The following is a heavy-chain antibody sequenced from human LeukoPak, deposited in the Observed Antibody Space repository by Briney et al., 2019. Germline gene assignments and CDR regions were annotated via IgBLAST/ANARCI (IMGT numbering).Heavy chain of an antibody. D-gene: IGHD3-22*01. V-gene: IGHV1-2*02. Sequence: GASVKVSCKASGYTFTSYYMHWVRQAPGQGLEWMGWSNPNSGGTNYAQKFQGGVTMTRYTSISTAYMELSRLRSDDTVVYYCARGSRRVVVVIPLSFDYWGQGTLVTVSS. CDR1: GYTFTSYY. J-gene: IGHJ4*02. CDR2: SNPNSGGT. CDR3: ARGSRRVVVVIPLSFDY.